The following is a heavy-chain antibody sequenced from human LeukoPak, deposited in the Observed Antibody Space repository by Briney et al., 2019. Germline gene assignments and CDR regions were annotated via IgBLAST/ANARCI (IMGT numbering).Heavy chain of an antibody. Sequence: SETLSLTCTVSGGSISSGGYDWSWIRQPPEKGLEWIGYISHSGNTYYTPSLKSRVTISVDRSKNQFSLKLNSVTAADTAVYYCAREGRRSGIMEYWGQGTLVTVSS. CDR1: GGSISSGGYD. V-gene: IGHV4-30-2*01. CDR3: AREGRRSGIMEY. J-gene: IGHJ4*02. CDR2: ISHSGNT. D-gene: IGHD1-26*01.